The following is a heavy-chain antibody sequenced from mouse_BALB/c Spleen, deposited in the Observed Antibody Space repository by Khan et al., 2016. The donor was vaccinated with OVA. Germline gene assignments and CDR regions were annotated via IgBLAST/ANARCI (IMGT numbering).Heavy chain of an antibody. CDR1: GYTFTSYY. CDR2: INPSNGGT. CDR3: TRSGYGSFAY. Sequence: VQLQESGAELVKPGASVKLSCKASGYTFTSYYTYWVKQRPGQGLEWIGEINPSNGGTNFNEKFKSKATLTVDKSSSTAYMQLSSLTSEDSAVYYCTRSGYGSFAYWGQGTLVTVSA. D-gene: IGHD2-2*01. V-gene: IGHV1S81*02. J-gene: IGHJ3*01.